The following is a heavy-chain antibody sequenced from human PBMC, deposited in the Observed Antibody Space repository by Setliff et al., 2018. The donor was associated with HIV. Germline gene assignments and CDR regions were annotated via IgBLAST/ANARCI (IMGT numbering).Heavy chain of an antibody. CDR3: ARDVMEWFGNYFDN. Sequence: SETLSLTCTVSGHSISDGSCWGWIRQTPGKGLEWIGTFSHSGTTYYNPSLESRVTISVHTSQNQFSLKLNSVTAADTALYYCARDVMEWFGNYFDNWGQGALVTVSS. J-gene: IGHJ4*02. V-gene: IGHV4-38-2*02. CDR2: FSHSGTT. D-gene: IGHD3-3*01. CDR1: GHSISDGSC.